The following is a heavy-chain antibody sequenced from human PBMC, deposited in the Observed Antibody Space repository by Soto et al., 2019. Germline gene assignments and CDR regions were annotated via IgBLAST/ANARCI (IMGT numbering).Heavy chain of an antibody. CDR3: AKDMYYDFWSGYYNGMDV. V-gene: IGHV3-23*01. D-gene: IGHD3-3*01. Sequence: GGSLRLSCAASGFTFSSYAMSWVRQPPGKGLEWVSSIGASGGNIYYADSVKGRFTISRDNSKNTLYLQMNSLRAEDTAVYYCAKDMYYDFWSGYYNGMDVWGQGSTVTVSS. CDR2: IGASGGNI. CDR1: GFTFSSYA. J-gene: IGHJ6*02.